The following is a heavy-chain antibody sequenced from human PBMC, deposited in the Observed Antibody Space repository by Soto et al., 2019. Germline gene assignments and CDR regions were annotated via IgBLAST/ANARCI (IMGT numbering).Heavy chain of an antibody. CDR3: ARRGDDYSYYYYYGMDV. CDR1: GGTFSSYA. Sequence: QVQLVQSGAEVKKPGSSVKVSCKASGGTFSSYAISWVRQAPGQGLEWMGGIIPIFGTANYALKFQGRVTITADESTSTAYMELSSLRSEDTAVYYCARRGDDYSYYYYYGMDVWGQGTTVTVSS. J-gene: IGHJ6*02. D-gene: IGHD4-4*01. V-gene: IGHV1-69*12. CDR2: IIPIFGTA.